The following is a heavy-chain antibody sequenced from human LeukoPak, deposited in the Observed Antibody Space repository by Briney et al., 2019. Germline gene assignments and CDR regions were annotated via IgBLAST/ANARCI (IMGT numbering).Heavy chain of an antibody. CDR2: ISAYNGNT. J-gene: IGHJ4*02. D-gene: IGHD3-22*01. Sequence: GASVKVSCKASGYTFTIHGFSWVRQAPGQGLEWMGWISAYNGNTNYAQKLQGRVTMTTDTSTSTAYMELRSLRSDDTAVYYCARDLYYYDSSGRFRYWGQGTLVTVSS. CDR1: GYTFTIHG. CDR3: ARDLYYYDSSGRFRY. V-gene: IGHV1-18*01.